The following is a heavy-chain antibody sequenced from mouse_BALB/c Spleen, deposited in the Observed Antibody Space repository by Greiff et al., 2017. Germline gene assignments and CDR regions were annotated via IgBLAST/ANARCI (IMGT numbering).Heavy chain of an antibody. CDR1: GFTFSSFG. CDR3: AREKGDGYYRYFDV. CDR2: ISSGSSTI. D-gene: IGHD2-3*01. V-gene: IGHV5-17*02. J-gene: IGHJ1*01. Sequence: EVHLVESGGGLVQPGGSRKLSCAASGFTFSSFGMHWVRQAPEKGLEWVAYISSGSSTIYYADTVKGRFTISRDNPKNTLFLQMTSLRSEDTAMYYCAREKGDGYYRYFDVWGAGTTVTVSS.